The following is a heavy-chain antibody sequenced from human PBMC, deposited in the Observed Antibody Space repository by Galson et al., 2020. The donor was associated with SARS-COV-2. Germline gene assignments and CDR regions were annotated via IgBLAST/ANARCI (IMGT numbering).Heavy chain of an antibody. D-gene: IGHD3-22*01. Sequence: ASVKVSCKASGYTFTSYDINWVRQATGQGLEWMGWMNPNSGNTGYALKFQGRVTMTRNTSISTAYMELSSLRSEDTAVYYCARALRRITMIVVIIKDVYYFDYWGQGTLVTVSS. CDR3: ARALRRITMIVVIIKDVYYFDY. CDR2: MNPNSGNT. V-gene: IGHV1-8*01. CDR1: GYTFTSYD. J-gene: IGHJ4*02.